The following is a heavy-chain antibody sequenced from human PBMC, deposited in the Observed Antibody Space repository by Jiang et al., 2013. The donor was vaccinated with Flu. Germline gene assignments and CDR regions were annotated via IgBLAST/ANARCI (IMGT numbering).Heavy chain of an antibody. D-gene: IGHD2-21*02. CDR3: ARVAVVTALCYFDL. J-gene: IGHJ2*01. CDR1: GGSISSYY. V-gene: IGHV4-4*07. Sequence: PGLVKPSETLSLTCTVSGGSISSYYWSWIRQPAGKGLEWIGRIYTSGSTNYNPSLKSRVTMSVDTSKNQFSLKLSSVTAADTAVYYCARVAVVTALCYFDLWGRGTLVTVSS. CDR2: IYTSGST.